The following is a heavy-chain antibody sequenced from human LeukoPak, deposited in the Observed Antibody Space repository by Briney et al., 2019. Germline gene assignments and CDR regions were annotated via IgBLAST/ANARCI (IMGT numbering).Heavy chain of an antibody. CDR3: ARDIPRYCSSTRCSVLGGSHNWYDP. D-gene: IGHD2-2*01. Sequence: PETLSLTCTVSGGSISNYYWSWIRQPPGEGLEWVGCIFYVGSTNYNPSLKSRVTISVDTSKNQFSLKLSSVSAADTAVYFCARDIPRYCSSTRCSVLGGSHNWYDPWGQGTLVTVSS. CDR2: IFYVGST. V-gene: IGHV4-59*01. CDR1: GGSISNYY. J-gene: IGHJ5*02.